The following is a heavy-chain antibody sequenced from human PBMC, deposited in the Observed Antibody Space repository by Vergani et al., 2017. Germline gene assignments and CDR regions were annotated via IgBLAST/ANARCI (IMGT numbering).Heavy chain of an antibody. V-gene: IGHV3-7*01. Sequence: EVLLVESGGGLVQPGGSLRLSCAASGFTFSAYWMNWVRQAPGKGLEWVANIKQDGSEKYYVDSVKGRFTISRDNANNLVYLQMSSVRADDTAVYYCARDEKRGYYASDLPYWGQGTLVTVSS. CDR3: ARDEKRGYYASDLPY. J-gene: IGHJ4*02. CDR1: GFTFSAYW. CDR2: IKQDGSEK. D-gene: IGHD3-3*01.